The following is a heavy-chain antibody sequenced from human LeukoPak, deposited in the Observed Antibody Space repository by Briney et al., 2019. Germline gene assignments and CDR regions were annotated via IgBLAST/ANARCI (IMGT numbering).Heavy chain of an antibody. D-gene: IGHD6-19*01. CDR1: GFTFSNYA. V-gene: IGHV3-30*04. CDR2: ISYDGSSI. Sequence: TGGSLRLSCAASGFTFSNYAMHWVRQAQGTGLEWVALISYDGSSIRYADSVRGRFTISRDNSKNTLYLEASSLRADDTAVYYCVRDHSTGGSGWYYDSWGQGTLLTVSS. J-gene: IGHJ5*01. CDR3: VRDHSTGGSGWYYDS.